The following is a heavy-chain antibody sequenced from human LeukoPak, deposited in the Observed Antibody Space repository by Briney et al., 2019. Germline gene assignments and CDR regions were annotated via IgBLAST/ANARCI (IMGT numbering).Heavy chain of an antibody. V-gene: IGHV3-23*01. CDR3: AKAGSGWIFDN. CDR2: ISGSGVST. CDR1: GFTFSSYS. D-gene: IGHD6-19*01. J-gene: IGHJ4*02. Sequence: PGGSLRLSCAASGFTFSSYSMNWVRQAPGKGLEWVSGISGSGVSTYYADSVKGRFTISRDNSKNTLYLQMNSLRAEDTAVYYCAKAGSGWIFDNWGQGTLVTVSS.